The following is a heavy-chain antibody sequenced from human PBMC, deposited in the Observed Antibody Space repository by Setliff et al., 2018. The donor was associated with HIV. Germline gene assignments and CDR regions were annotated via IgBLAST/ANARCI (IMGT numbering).Heavy chain of an antibody. Sequence: ASVKVSCKVSGYTFTDYYMHWVQQAPGKGLEWMGLLDPEDGETKYAEKFQGRVTITADTSTDTAYMELSSLRSDDAAVYYCARQPYYDDDGTNLPSEWRVLGWGQGTLVTVSS. CDR3: ARQPYYDDDGTNLPSEWRVLG. CDR2: LDPEDGET. V-gene: IGHV1-69-2*01. CDR1: GYTFTDYY. J-gene: IGHJ4*02. D-gene: IGHD3-16*01.